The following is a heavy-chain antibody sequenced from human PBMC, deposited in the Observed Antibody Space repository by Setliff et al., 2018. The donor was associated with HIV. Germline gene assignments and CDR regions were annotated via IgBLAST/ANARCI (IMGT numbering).Heavy chain of an antibody. CDR3: SRTTVVAVPAANYYFDP. CDR2: VNYRGTT. Sequence: SETLSLTCAVYGGSFSGYYWSWIRHHQGKGLEWIGYVNYRGTTYYNPSLKSRAAILVDTSTNQFSLNVRSVTVADTAVYYCSRTTVVAVPAANYYFDPWGQGTLVTVSS. D-gene: IGHD2-2*01. CDR1: GGSFSGYY. J-gene: IGHJ4*02. V-gene: IGHV4-34*09.